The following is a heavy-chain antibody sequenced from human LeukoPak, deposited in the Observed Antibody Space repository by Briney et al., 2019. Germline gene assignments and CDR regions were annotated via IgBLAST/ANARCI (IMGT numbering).Heavy chain of an antibody. J-gene: IGHJ4*02. CDR3: AKEGISSSWLDY. Sequence: GGSLRLSCAASGFTFSSYAMHWVRQAPGKGLEWVSGISWNSGSIGYADSVKGRFTISRDNAKNSLYLQMNSLRAEDTALYYCAKEGISSSWLDYWGQGTLVTVSS. CDR2: ISWNSGSI. D-gene: IGHD6-13*01. V-gene: IGHV3-9*01. CDR1: GFTFSSYA.